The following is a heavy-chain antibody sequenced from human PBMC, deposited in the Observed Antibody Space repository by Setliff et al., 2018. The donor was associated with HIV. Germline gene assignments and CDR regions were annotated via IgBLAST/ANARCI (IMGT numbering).Heavy chain of an antibody. CDR2: ISRDGNTI. V-gene: IGHV3-11*01. CDR1: GFTFSDYY. CDR3: ARDKDEDYGSTSFDY. J-gene: IGHJ4*02. D-gene: IGHD4-17*01. Sequence: GSLRLSCAAPGFTFSDYYMSWLRQAPGKGLEWVSYISRDGNTIYYADSVKGRFTISRDNAKNSLYLQLNSLRPEDTAVYYCARDKDEDYGSTSFDYWGQGILVTVSS.